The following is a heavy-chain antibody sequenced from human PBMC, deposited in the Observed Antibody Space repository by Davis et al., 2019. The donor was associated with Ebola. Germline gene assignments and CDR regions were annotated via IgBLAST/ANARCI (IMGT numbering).Heavy chain of an antibody. V-gene: IGHV1-46*01. CDR3: ARGHTYGRWDDRFDP. CDR2: INPNDGRT. Sequence: ASVKVSCKASGYTFTNYYMHWVRQAPGQGLEWMGMINPNDGRTIYAQKFQGRVTVTRDTSTTTVYMDLSSLRSEDTALYYCARGHTYGRWDDRFDPWGQGTLVTVSS. J-gene: IGHJ5*02. D-gene: IGHD5-18*01. CDR1: GYTFTNYY.